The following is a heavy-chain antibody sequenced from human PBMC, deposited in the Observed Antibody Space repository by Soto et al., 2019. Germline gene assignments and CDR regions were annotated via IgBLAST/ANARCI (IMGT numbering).Heavy chain of an antibody. V-gene: IGHV3-48*03. CDR1: GFTLSDYE. CDR3: ARDYGGSSTSCDYLDV. D-gene: IGHD2-2*01. CDR2: ISGGSGRTT. Sequence: PGGSLRLSCAASGFTLSDYEMNWVRQAPGKGLEWVPYISGGSGRTTFYADSVKGRFTISRDNAKNSLYLQMNSLRAEDTAVYYCARDYGGSSTSCDYLDVWGQGTTVTVSS. J-gene: IGHJ6*03.